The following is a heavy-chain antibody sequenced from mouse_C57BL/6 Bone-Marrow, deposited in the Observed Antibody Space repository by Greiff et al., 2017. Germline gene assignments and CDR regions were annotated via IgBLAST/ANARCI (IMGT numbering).Heavy chain of an antibody. CDR2: ISDGGSYT. CDR1: GFTFSSYA. Sequence: EVKLVESGGGLVKPGGSLKLSCAASGFTFSSYAMSWVRQTPEKRLEWVATISDGGSYTYYPDNVKGRFTISRDNAKNNLYLQMSHLTSEDTAMYYWARDGVTHYFDYWGQGTTLTVSS. CDR3: ARDGVTHYFDY. V-gene: IGHV5-4*01. J-gene: IGHJ2*01. D-gene: IGHD2-3*01.